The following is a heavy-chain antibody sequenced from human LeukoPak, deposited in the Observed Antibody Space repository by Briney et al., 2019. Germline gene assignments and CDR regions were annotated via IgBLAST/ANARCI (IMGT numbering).Heavy chain of an antibody. CDR2: INPNSGGT. D-gene: IGHD2-21*02. CDR3: ARTYCGGDCYEFPYYFDY. CDR1: GYTFTGYY. J-gene: IGHJ4*02. V-gene: IGHV1-2*02. Sequence: GASVKVSCKASGYTFTGYYMHWVRQAPGQGLEWMGWINPNSGGTNYAQKFQGRVTMTRDTSISTAYMELSRLRSDDTAVYYCARTYCGGDCYEFPYYFDYWGQGTLVTVSS.